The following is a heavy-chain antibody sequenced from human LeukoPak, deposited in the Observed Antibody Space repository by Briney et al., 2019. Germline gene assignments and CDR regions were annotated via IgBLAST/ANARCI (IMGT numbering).Heavy chain of an antibody. V-gene: IGHV3-21*01. CDR2: ISSSSSYI. Sequence: GGSLRLSCAASGFTFSSYGMNWVRQAPGKGLEWVSSISSSSSYIYYADSVKGRFTISRDNAKNSLYLQMNSLRAEDTAVYYCARVLSGYVDYWGQGTLVTVSS. J-gene: IGHJ4*02. CDR3: ARVLSGYVDY. D-gene: IGHD1-26*01. CDR1: GFTFSSYG.